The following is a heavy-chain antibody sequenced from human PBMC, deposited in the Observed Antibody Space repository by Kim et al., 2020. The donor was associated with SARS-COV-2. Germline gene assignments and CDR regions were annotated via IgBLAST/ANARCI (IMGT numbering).Heavy chain of an antibody. D-gene: IGHD3-9*01. V-gene: IGHV4-34*01. CDR1: GGSFSGYY. J-gene: IGHJ5*01. CDR2: INHSGST. Sequence: SETLSLTCAVYGGSFSGYYWSWIRQPPGKVLEWIGEINHSGSTNYNPSLKSRVTISVDTSKNQFSLKLSSVTAADTAVYYCARGYYYYYDILTGYYNWF. CDR3: ARGYYYYYDILTGYYNWF.